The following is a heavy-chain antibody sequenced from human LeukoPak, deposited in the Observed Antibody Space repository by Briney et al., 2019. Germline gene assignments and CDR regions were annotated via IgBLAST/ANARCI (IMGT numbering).Heavy chain of an antibody. V-gene: IGHV1-2*02. CDR3: ARGEEWLLDWFDP. D-gene: IGHD6-19*01. CDR1: GYTFTGCY. CDR2: INPNSGGT. J-gene: IGHJ5*02. Sequence: GASVKVSCKASGYTFTGCYMHWVRQAPGQGLEWMGWINPNSGGTNYAQKFQGRVTMTRNTSISTAYMELSSLRSEDTAVYYCARGEEWLLDWFDPWGQGTLVTVSS.